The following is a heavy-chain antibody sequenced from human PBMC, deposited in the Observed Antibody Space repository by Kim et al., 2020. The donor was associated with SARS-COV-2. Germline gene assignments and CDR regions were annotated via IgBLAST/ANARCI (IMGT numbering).Heavy chain of an antibody. D-gene: IGHD1-26*01. CDR1: GGSFSGYY. CDR3: ARAARVVATTGDFDY. J-gene: IGHJ4*02. CDR2: INHSGST. V-gene: IGHV4-34*01. Sequence: SETLSLTCAVYGGSFSGYYWSWIRQPPGKGLEWIGEINHSGSTNYNPSLKSRVTISVDTSKNQFSLKLSSVTAADTAVYYCARAARVVATTGDFDYWGQGTLVTVSS.